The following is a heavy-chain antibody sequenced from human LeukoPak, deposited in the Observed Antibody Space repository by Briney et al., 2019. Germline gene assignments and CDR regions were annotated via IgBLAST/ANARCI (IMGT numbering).Heavy chain of an antibody. Sequence: SVKVSCKATGGTFSSYAISWVRQALGQGLEWMGRIIPILGIANYAQKFQGRVTITADKSTSTAYMELSSLRSEDTAVYYCARDTSGSYSAYWGQGTLVTVSS. CDR3: ARDTSGSYSAY. D-gene: IGHD1-26*01. CDR2: IIPILGIA. J-gene: IGHJ4*02. V-gene: IGHV1-69*04. CDR1: GGTFSSYA.